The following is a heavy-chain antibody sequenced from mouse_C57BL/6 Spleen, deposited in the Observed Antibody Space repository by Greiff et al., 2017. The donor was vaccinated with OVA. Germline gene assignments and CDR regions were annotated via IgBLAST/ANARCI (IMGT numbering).Heavy chain of an antibody. Sequence: MMLVESGPGLVAPSQSLSITCTVSGFSLTSYGVHWVRQPPGKGLEWLVVIWSDGSTTYNSALKSRLSISKDNSKSQVFLKMNSLQTDDTAMYYGARHYYGSSYWYFDVWGTGTTVTVSS. J-gene: IGHJ1*03. D-gene: IGHD1-1*01. CDR1: GFSLTSYG. V-gene: IGHV2-6-1*01. CDR3: ARHYYGSSYWYFDV. CDR2: IWSDGST.